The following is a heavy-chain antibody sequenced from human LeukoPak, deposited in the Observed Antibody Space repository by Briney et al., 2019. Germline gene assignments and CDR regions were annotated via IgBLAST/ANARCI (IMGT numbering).Heavy chain of an antibody. V-gene: IGHV1-2*02. CDR2: INPNNGDT. Sequence: ASVKVSCKASGYTFSGYYIPWIRQAPGQGLEWMGWINPNNGDTKYAQTFHGRVTMTRDTSIRTAYMELSGLRYDDTALYYCARDSNYYDSTDYLDHWGQGSQIIVSS. J-gene: IGHJ4*02. CDR1: GYTFSGYY. CDR3: ARDSNYYDSTDYLDH. D-gene: IGHD3-9*01.